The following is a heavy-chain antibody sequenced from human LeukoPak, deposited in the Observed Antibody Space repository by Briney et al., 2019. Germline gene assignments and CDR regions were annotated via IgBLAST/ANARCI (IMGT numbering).Heavy chain of an antibody. CDR3: ARHGKDFWSGYYAWFDP. Sequence: GESLKISCKGSGYSFTSYWIGWVRQMPGKGLEWMGIIYPGDSDTRNSPSFQGQVTISADKSISTAYLQWSSLKASDTAMYYCARHGKDFWSGYYAWFDPWGQGTLVTVSS. CDR1: GYSFTSYW. D-gene: IGHD3-3*01. V-gene: IGHV5-51*01. CDR2: IYPGDSDT. J-gene: IGHJ5*02.